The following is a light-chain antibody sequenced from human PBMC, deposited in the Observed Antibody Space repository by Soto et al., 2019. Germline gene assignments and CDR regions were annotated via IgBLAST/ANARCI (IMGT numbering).Light chain of an antibody. V-gene: IGKV3-20*01. CDR1: QSVSSSY. CDR3: QQYDSSPLT. Sequence: EIVLTQSPGTLSLSPGERATLSCRASQSVSSSYLAWYQQKPGQAPRLLIYGASSRATGIPDRFSGSGSGTDFTLTISRLEPEDFAVYYCQQYDSSPLTCGGWTELDIK. J-gene: IGKJ4*01. CDR2: GAS.